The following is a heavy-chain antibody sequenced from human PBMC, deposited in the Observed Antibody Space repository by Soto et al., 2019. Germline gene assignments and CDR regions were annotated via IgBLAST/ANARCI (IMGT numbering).Heavy chain of an antibody. D-gene: IGHD1-26*01. CDR1: GGSFSGYY. V-gene: IGHV4-34*01. Sequence: PSETLSLTCAVYGGSFSGYYWSWIRQPPGKGLEWIGEINHSGSTNYNPSLKSRVTISVDTSKNQFSLKLSSVTAADTAVYYCARGGSKWTLHYYYYYGMDVWGQGTTVTVSS. CDR2: INHSGST. J-gene: IGHJ6*02. CDR3: ARGGSKWTLHYYYYYGMDV.